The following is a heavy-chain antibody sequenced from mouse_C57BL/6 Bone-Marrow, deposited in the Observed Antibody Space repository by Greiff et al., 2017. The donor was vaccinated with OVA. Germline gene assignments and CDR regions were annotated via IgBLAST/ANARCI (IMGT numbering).Heavy chain of an antibody. J-gene: IGHJ2*01. CDR2: IHPSDSDT. CDR1: GYTFTSYW. D-gene: IGHD3-2*02. Sequence: QVQLQQPGAELVKPGASVKVSCKASGYTFTSYWMHWVKQRPGQGLEWIGRIHPSDSDTNYNQKFKGKATLTVDKSSSTAYMQLSSLTSEDSAVYYGAITEQLRLRWPFFDYWGQGTTLTVSS. V-gene: IGHV1-74*01. CDR3: AITEQLRLRWPFFDY.